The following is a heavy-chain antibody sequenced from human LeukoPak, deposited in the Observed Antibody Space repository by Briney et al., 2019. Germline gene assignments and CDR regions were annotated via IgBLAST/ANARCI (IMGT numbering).Heavy chain of an antibody. Sequence: PSETLSLTCTVSGGSISSSSYYWGWIRQPPGKGLEGIGSIYYSGSTYYNPSLKSRVTISVDTSKNQFSLKLSSVTAADTAVYYCARRSPDTAMVLEDYWGQGTLVTVSS. CDR3: ARRSPDTAMVLEDY. CDR2: IYYSGST. D-gene: IGHD5-18*01. CDR1: GGSISSSSYY. V-gene: IGHV4-39*01. J-gene: IGHJ4*02.